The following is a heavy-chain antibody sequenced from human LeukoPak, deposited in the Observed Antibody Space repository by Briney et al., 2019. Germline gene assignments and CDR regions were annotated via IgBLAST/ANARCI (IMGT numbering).Heavy chain of an antibody. V-gene: IGHV3-23*01. CDR1: GFTFSSYA. CDR3: AKDLSVVITFPDY. J-gene: IGHJ4*02. CDR2: ISGSGGST. Sequence: HTGGSLRLSCAASGFTFSSYAMSWVRQAPGKGLEWVSAISGSGGSTYYADSVKGRFTISRDNSKNTLYLQMNSLRAEDTAVYYCAKDLSVVITFPDYWGQGTLVTVSS. D-gene: IGHD3-22*01.